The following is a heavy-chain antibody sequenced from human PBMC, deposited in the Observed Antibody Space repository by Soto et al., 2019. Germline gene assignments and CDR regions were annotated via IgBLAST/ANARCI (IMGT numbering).Heavy chain of an antibody. CDR2: ISGTGGST. CDR3: VKDYGDFCFDY. J-gene: IGHJ4*02. CDR1: GFTFSSYA. V-gene: IGHV3-23*01. D-gene: IGHD4-17*01. Sequence: GGSLRLSCAASGFTFSSYAMNWIRQAPGKGLEWVSAISGTGGSTYYADSVKGRFTISRDNSKSTLLLQMNSLRAEDTAVYYCVKDYGDFCFDYWGQGTLVTVSS.